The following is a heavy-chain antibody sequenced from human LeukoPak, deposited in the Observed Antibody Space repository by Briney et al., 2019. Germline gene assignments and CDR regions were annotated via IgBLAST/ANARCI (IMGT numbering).Heavy chain of an antibody. Sequence: ASVKVSCKASGYTFTSYDINWVRQATGQGLEWMGWINPNSGGTNYAQKFQGRVTMTRDTSISTAYMELSRLRSDDTAVYYCARDPVNYYASGSHNFDYWGQGTLVTVSS. CDR1: GYTFTSYD. CDR3: ARDPVNYYASGSHNFDY. V-gene: IGHV1-2*02. D-gene: IGHD3-10*01. J-gene: IGHJ4*02. CDR2: INPNSGGT.